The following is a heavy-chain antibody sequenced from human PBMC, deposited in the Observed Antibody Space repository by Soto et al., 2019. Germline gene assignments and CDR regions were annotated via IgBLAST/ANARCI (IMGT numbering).Heavy chain of an antibody. CDR2: IRSKANSYAT. CDR1: GFTFSGSA. J-gene: IGHJ4*02. CDR3: TRHDRRDGYKPFDY. V-gene: IGHV3-73*02. Sequence: EVQLVESGGGLVQPGGSLKLSCAASGFTFSGSAMQWVRQASGKGLEWVGRIRSKANSYATAYAASVKGRFTISRDDSKNTAYLQMNSLKTEDTAAYYCTRHDRRDGYKPFDYWGQGTLVTVSS. D-gene: IGHD5-12*01.